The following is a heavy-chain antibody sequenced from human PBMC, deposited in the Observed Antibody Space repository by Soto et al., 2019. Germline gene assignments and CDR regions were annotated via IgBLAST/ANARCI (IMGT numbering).Heavy chain of an antibody. CDR3: AKRGEYIWGSYRLSPFDY. CDR1: GFTFSSYA. D-gene: IGHD3-16*02. Sequence: GGSLRLSCAASGFTFSSYAMSWVRQAPGKGLEWVSAISGSGGSTYYADSVKGRFTISRDNSKNTLYLQMNSLRAEDTAVYYCAKRGEYIWGSYRLSPFDYWGQGTLVTVSS. J-gene: IGHJ4*02. CDR2: ISGSGGST. V-gene: IGHV3-23*01.